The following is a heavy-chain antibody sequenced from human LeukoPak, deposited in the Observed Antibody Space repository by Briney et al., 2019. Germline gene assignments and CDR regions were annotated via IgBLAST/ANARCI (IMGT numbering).Heavy chain of an antibody. D-gene: IGHD3-22*01. CDR3: ATLPYYYDSSGSYYFDY. CDR1: GFTFSSYG. J-gene: IGHJ4*02. Sequence: PGGSLRLSCAASGFTFSSYGMHWVRQAPGKGLEWVSVIYSGGSTYYADSVKGRFTISRDNSKNTLYLQMNSLRAEDTAVYYCATLPYYYDSSGSYYFDYWGQGTLVTVSS. V-gene: IGHV3-NL1*01. CDR2: IYSGGST.